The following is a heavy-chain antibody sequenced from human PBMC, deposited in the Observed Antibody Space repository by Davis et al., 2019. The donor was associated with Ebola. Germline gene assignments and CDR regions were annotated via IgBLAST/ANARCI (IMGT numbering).Heavy chain of an antibody. CDR3: ARGGAITGAFDV. CDR1: GYTFTNHA. D-gene: IGHD6-25*01. V-gene: IGHV7-4-1*02. J-gene: IGHJ3*01. Sequence: ASVKVSCKASGYTFTNHAINWARQAPGQELEWLGWTNINTGNPIYAQGFTGRLAFSLDAAVATAYLQISSLTTEDTAVYYCARGGAITGAFDVCGHGTMVTVSS. CDR2: TNINTGNP.